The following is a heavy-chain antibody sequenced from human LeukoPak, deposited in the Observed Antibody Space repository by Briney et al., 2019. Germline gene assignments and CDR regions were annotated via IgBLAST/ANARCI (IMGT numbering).Heavy chain of an antibody. CDR2: INPNSGGT. CDR3: ARDPSRANVGATVHDY. J-gene: IGHJ4*02. Sequence: DSVKVSCKASGYTFTGYYMHWVRQAPGQGLEWMGWINPNSGGTNYAQKFQGRVTMTKDTSISTAYMELSRLRSDDTAVYYCARDPSRANVGATVHDYWGQGTLVTVSS. D-gene: IGHD1-26*01. CDR1: GYTFTGYY. V-gene: IGHV1-2*02.